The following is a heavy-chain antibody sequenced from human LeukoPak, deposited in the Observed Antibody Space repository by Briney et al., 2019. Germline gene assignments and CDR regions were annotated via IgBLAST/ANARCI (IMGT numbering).Heavy chain of an antibody. CDR1: GFTFSDYY. CDR2: ISSSGSTI. Sequence: GGSLRLSCAASGFTFSDYYMSWIRQAPGKGLEWVSYISSSGSTIYYADSVKGRFTISRDNAKNSLYLQMNSLRAEDTALYYCAKSPRQWLVRDWFDPWGQGTLVTVSS. V-gene: IGHV3-11*01. D-gene: IGHD6-19*01. CDR3: AKSPRQWLVRDWFDP. J-gene: IGHJ5*02.